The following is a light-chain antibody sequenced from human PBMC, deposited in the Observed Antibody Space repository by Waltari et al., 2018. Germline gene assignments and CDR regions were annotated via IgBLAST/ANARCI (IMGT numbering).Light chain of an antibody. J-gene: IGLJ1*01. CDR1: SSDVGGYNL. V-gene: IGLV2-23*02. Sequence: QSALTQFASVSGSPGQSITISCTGTSSDVGGYNLVSWYQQHPGRAPKLIISDVTKRPSGVSNRFSGSKSGNTASLTISGLQAEDEADYYCCSFAGSISVFTVFGTGTTVTVL. CDR3: CSFAGSISVFTV. CDR2: DVT.